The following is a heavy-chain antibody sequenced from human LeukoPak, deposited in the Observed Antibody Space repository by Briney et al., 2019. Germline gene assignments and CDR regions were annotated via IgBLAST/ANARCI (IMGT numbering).Heavy chain of an antibody. CDR3: ARAAGFGLFDP. V-gene: IGHV1-69*04. CDR1: GGTFSSYA. Sequence: SVKVSCTASGGTFSSYAISWVRQAPGQGLEWMGRIIPILGIANYAQKFQGRVTITADKSTSTAYMELSSLRSEDTAVYYCARAAGFGLFDPWGQGTLVTVSS. CDR2: IIPILGIA. D-gene: IGHD3-10*01. J-gene: IGHJ5*02.